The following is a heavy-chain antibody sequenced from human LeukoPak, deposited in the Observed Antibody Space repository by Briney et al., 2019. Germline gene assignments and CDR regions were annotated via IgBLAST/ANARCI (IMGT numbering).Heavy chain of an antibody. V-gene: IGHV1-2*02. CDR2: INPNSGGT. J-gene: IGHJ6*02. CDR3: ARDSPRLYGMDV. Sequence: ASVKVSCKASGYTFTDYYIHWVRQAPGQGLEWMGWINPNSGGTNYAQRFQGRVTMTRDTSISTAYMELSRLRSDDTAVYYCARDSPRLYGMDVWGQGTTVTVSS. CDR1: GYTFTDYY.